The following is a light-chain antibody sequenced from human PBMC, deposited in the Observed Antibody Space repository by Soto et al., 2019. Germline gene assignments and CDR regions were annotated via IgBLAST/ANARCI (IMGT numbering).Light chain of an antibody. V-gene: IGKV1-6*01. CDR2: AAS. CDR3: LQDYNYPLT. CDR1: QGIRND. Sequence: AIQMTQSPSSLSASVGDRDTITCRASQGIRNDLGWYQQKPGKAPKLLIYAASNLQSGVPLRFSGSGSGTDFILTFSSLQPDDFATYYCLQDYNYPLTFGGGTKVDIK. J-gene: IGKJ4*01.